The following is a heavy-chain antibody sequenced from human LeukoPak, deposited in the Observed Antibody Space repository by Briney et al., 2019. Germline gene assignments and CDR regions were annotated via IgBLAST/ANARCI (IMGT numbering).Heavy chain of an antibody. D-gene: IGHD3-10*01. CDR3: ASLYGSGSYFDY. V-gene: IGHV3-66*01. CDR1: GFTVSSNY. CDR2: IYSGGST. Sequence: GGSLRLSCAASGFTVSSNYMSWVRQAPGRGLEWVSVIYSGGSTYYADSVKGRFTISRDNSKNTLYLQMNSLRAEDTAVYYCASLYGSGSYFDYWGQGTLVTVSS. J-gene: IGHJ4*02.